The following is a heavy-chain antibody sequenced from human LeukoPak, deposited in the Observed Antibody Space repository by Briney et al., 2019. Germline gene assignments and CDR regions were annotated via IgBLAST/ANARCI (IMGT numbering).Heavy chain of an antibody. J-gene: IGHJ4*02. CDR1: GFNLGSYW. CDR3: AKGVADTYYDFWSGPLDY. Sequence: GGSPRLSCAASGFNLGSYWMHWVRQAPRKGLVGVTRINSDASSTSYADSVKGRFTISRDNAKNSLYLQMNSLRAEDMALYYCAKGVADTYYDFWSGPLDYWGQGTLVTVSS. V-gene: IGHV3-74*01. CDR2: INSDASST. D-gene: IGHD3-3*01.